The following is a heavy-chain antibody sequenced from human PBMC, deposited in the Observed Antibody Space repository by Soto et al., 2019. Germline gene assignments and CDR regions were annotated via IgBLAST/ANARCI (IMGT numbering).Heavy chain of an antibody. V-gene: IGHV4-39*07. J-gene: IGHJ4*02. CDR3: SRAPGNRGLHYFDY. CDR1: GGSISSSSYY. D-gene: IGHD1-1*01. Sequence: SETLSLTCTVSGGSISSSSYYWGWIRQPPGKGLEWIGSIYYSGSTYYNPSLKSRATISVDTAKNQFSLKLSSVTAADTSVFYCSRAPGNRGLHYFDYWGQGTLVTVSS. CDR2: IYYSGST.